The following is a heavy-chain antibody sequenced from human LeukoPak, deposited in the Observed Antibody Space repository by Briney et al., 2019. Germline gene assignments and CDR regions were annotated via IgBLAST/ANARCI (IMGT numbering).Heavy chain of an antibody. V-gene: IGHV3-74*01. D-gene: IGHD1-26*01. Sequence: PGGSLRLSCGASVLTFRSYWMHGLRQSPGKGLVGVARINSDGSSTGYADSGKGRFTISRGTSKNTLYLQMNSLRVEDTAVYYCARVISGSYTGMDVWGKGPTVTVAS. CDR3: ARVISGSYTGMDV. CDR2: INSDGSST. CDR1: VLTFRSYW. J-gene: IGHJ6*04.